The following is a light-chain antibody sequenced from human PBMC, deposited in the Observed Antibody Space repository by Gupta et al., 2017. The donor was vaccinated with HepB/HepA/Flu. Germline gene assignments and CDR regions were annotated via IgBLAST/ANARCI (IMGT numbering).Light chain of an antibody. CDR3: QQYSNWPPLT. J-gene: IGKJ4*01. V-gene: IGKV3-15*01. Sequence: ETVMTQSPATLSVSPGERATLSCRARQSVSSKLAWYQQKPGQAPRLLIHSASTRATGIPARFSGSGSGTEFTLTISSLQSEDFALYYCQQYSNWPPLTFGGGTMVEIK. CDR2: SAS. CDR1: QSVSSK.